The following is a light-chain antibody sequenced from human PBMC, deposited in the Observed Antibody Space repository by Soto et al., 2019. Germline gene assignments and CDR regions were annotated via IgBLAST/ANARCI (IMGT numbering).Light chain of an antibody. V-gene: IGKV1-5*03. CDR3: QQYNSYPT. CDR2: KAS. J-gene: IGKJ1*01. CDR1: QSISSW. Sequence: DIQMTQSPSTLSASVGDRVTITCRASQSISSWLAWYQQKPGKAPKLLIYKASSVDSGVPSRFSGSGSGTVFTLTISSLQPDDFATYYCQQYNSYPTFGQGTKVEIK.